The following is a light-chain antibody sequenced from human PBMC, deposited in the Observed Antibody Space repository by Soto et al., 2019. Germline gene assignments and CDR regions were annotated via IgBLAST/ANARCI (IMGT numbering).Light chain of an antibody. CDR2: EAS. CDR3: QQYGRPPRAT. J-gene: IGKJ5*01. CDR1: QSVNSRY. Sequence: VLTRSPSTLFLSQGERATFSCRASQSVNSRYIAWYQVKPGQAPRLLIYEASSRATGIPDRFSGGGSGTDFTLSISKVEPEDFAVYYCQQYGRPPRATFGQGARLAI. V-gene: IGKV3-20*01.